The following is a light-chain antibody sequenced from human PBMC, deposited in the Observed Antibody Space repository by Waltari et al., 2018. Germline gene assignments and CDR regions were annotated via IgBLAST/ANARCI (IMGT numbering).Light chain of an antibody. J-gene: IGLJ2*01. Sequence: SSELTQPPSVSVSPGQTASITCSGSKLGNKYAYWYKQKPVQSPLLVIYQHNKRPSGIPERFAGSSSGNTATLTISGTQAMDEADYYCQAWDRTTVVFGGGTKLTVL. V-gene: IGLV3-1*01. CDR1: KLGNKY. CDR2: QHN. CDR3: QAWDRTTVV.